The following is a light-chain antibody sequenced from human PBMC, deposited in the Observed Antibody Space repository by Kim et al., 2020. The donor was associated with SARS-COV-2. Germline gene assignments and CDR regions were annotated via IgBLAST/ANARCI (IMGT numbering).Light chain of an antibody. V-gene: IGLV3-19*01. CDR1: SLRSYY. Sequence: GQTVRITCQGDSLRSYYASWYQQKPGQAPVLVIYGKNNRPSGIPDRFSGSSSGNTASLTITGAQAEDEADYYCNSRDSSGNHYVFGTGTKVTVL. CDR3: NSRDSSGNHYV. CDR2: GKN. J-gene: IGLJ1*01.